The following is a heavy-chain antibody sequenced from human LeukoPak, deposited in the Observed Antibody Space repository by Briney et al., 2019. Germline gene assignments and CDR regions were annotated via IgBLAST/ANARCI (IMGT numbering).Heavy chain of an antibody. CDR1: GFTFSSYA. CDR3: AKGAHRTNHYDSSGYYPYYFDY. V-gene: IGHV3-23*01. D-gene: IGHD3-22*01. Sequence: PGGSLRLSCAASGFTFSSYAMSWVRQAPGKGLEWVSAISGSGGSTYYADSVKGRFTISRDNSKNTLYLQMNSLRAEDTAVYYCAKGAHRTNHYDSSGYYPYYFDYWGQGTLVTVSS. J-gene: IGHJ4*02. CDR2: ISGSGGST.